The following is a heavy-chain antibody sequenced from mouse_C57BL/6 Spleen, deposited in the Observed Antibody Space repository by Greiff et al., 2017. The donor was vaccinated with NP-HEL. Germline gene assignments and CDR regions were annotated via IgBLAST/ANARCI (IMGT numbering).Heavy chain of an antibody. D-gene: IGHD2-1*01. V-gene: IGHV1-52*01. CDR3: ARSEGYGNSFAY. Sequence: QVQLQQPGAELVRPGSSVKLSCKASGYTFTSYWMHWVKQRPIQGLEWIGNIDPSDSETHYNQKFKDKATLTVDKSSSTAYMQLSSLTSEDSAVYYCARSEGYGNSFAYWGQGTLVTVSA. CDR1: GYTFTSYW. CDR2: IDPSDSET. J-gene: IGHJ3*01.